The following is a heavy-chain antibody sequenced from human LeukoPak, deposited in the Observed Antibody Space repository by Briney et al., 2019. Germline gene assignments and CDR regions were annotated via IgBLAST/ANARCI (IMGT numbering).Heavy chain of an antibody. D-gene: IGHD1-14*01. CDR3: VVVVEPPDSDGFDV. CDR2: INADGSTA. J-gene: IGHJ3*01. Sequence: GGSLRLSCAASGFTLCNSWVHWVRQAPGKGLVWVSLINADGSTATYTDSVKGRFTISRDNARNTLSLQMNSLTIEDTAMYYCVVVVEPPDSDGFDVWGQGTMITVSS. CDR1: GFTLCNSW. V-gene: IGHV3-74*01.